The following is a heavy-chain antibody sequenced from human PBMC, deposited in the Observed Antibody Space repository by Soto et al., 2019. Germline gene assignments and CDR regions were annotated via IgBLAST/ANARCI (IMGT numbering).Heavy chain of an antibody. Sequence: EVQLVESGGGLVQPGGSLRLSCAASGFTFSSYWMSWVRQAPGKGLEWVANIKQDGSEKYYVDSVKGRFTISRDNAKNSLYLQMNSLRAEDTAVYHCASHIAAAGTDAFDIWGQGTMVTVSS. CDR2: IKQDGSEK. V-gene: IGHV3-7*01. CDR3: ASHIAAAGTDAFDI. D-gene: IGHD6-13*01. CDR1: GFTFSSYW. J-gene: IGHJ3*02.